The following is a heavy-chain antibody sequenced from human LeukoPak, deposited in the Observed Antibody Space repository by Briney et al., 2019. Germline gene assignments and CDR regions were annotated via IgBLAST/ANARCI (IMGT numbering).Heavy chain of an antibody. J-gene: IGHJ4*02. Sequence: GASVKVSCKASGYTFTGYYMHWVRQAPGQGLEWMGWMNPNSGNTGYAQKFQGRVTMTRNTSISTAYMELSSLRSEDTAVYYCARGIAAAGTPLEFDYWGQGTLVTVSS. CDR2: MNPNSGNT. V-gene: IGHV1-8*02. CDR3: ARGIAAAGTPLEFDY. D-gene: IGHD6-13*01. CDR1: GYTFTGYY.